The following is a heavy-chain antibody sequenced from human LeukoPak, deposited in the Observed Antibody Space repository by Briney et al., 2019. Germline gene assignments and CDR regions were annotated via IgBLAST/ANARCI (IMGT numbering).Heavy chain of an antibody. J-gene: IGHJ6*03. Sequence: PSETLSLTCTVSGGSISSYYWSWIRQPPGKGLEWIGYIYYSGSTNYNPSLKSRVTISVDTSKNQFSLKLSSVTAADTAVYYCARDSSGYTYRGDYYYYYMDVWGKGTTVTVSS. CDR2: IYYSGST. CDR1: GGSISSYY. V-gene: IGHV4-59*01. CDR3: ARDSSGYTYRGDYYYYYMDV. D-gene: IGHD3-22*01.